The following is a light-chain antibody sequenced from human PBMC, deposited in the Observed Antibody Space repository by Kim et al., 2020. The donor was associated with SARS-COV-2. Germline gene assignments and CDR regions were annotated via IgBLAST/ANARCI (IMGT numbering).Light chain of an antibody. Sequence: SVSPGQTASITCSGDKLGDKYACWYRQKSGQSPVLVIYQDNTRPSGIPERFSGSNSGNTATLTIAGTQAMDEADYFCQAWDSTTVIFGGGTQLTVL. CDR1: KLGDKY. CDR3: QAWDSTTVI. CDR2: QDN. J-gene: IGLJ2*01. V-gene: IGLV3-1*01.